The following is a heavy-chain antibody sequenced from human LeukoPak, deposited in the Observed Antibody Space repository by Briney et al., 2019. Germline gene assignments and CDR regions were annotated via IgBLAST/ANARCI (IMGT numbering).Heavy chain of an antibody. V-gene: IGHV5-51*01. Sequence: GESLKISCQASGYSFTNYWIGWVRQMPGKGLEWMGIIYPGDSDTRYSPSFQGQVTISADKSIATAYLQWSSLKVSDTAIYYCARQDSSRYDYWGQGTLVTVSS. J-gene: IGHJ4*02. D-gene: IGHD3-22*01. CDR2: IYPGDSDT. CDR1: GYSFTNYW. CDR3: ARQDSSRYDY.